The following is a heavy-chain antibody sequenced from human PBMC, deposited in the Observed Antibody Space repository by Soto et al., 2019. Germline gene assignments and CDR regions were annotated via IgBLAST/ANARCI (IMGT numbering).Heavy chain of an antibody. Sequence: GGSLRLSCAASGFTFSSYGMHWVRQAPGKGLEWVAVISYDGSNKYYADSVKGRFTISRDNSKNTLYLQMNSLRAEDTAVYYCAKARSDTAMVSPPWFDPWGQGTLVTVSS. J-gene: IGHJ5*02. CDR2: ISYDGSNK. CDR1: GFTFSSYG. CDR3: AKARSDTAMVSPPWFDP. V-gene: IGHV3-30*18. D-gene: IGHD5-18*01.